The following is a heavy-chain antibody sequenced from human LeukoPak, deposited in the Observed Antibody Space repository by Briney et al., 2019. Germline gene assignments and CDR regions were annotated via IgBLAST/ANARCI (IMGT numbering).Heavy chain of an antibody. D-gene: IGHD5-24*01. J-gene: IGHJ3*02. CDR3: ARDTARWTGAFDI. CDR1: GFLFNDHA. V-gene: IGHV3-7*03. CDR2: IKQDGREK. Sequence: GGSLRLSCAASGFLFNDHAMHWVRQAPGKGLEWVANIKQDGREKYYVDSVKGRFTISRDNAKKSLYLEMNSLRAEDKAVYYCARDTARWTGAFDIWGQGTMVTVSS.